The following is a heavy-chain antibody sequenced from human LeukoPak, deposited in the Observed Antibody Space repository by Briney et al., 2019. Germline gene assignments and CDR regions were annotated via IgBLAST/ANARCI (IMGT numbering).Heavy chain of an antibody. J-gene: IGHJ5*02. CDR3: ARAPSYSSGWTPPNWFDP. Sequence: GGSLRLSCAASGFTFSSYAMHWVRQAPGKGLEWVAVIWHDGSEKYYEDSVKGRFTISRDNSKNTLYLQMNSLRAEDTAVYYCARAPSYSSGWTPPNWFDPWGQGTLVTVSS. CDR1: GFTFSSYA. D-gene: IGHD6-19*01. V-gene: IGHV3-33*01. CDR2: IWHDGSEK.